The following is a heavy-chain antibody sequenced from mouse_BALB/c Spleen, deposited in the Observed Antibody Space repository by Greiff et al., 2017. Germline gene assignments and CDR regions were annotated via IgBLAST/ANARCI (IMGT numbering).Heavy chain of an antibody. CDR1: GYTFTSYW. Sequence: QVQLKQSGAELAKPGASVKMSCKASGYTFTSYWMHWVKQRPGQGLEWIGYINPSTGYTEYNQKFKDKATLTADKSSSTAYMQLSSLTSEDSAVYYCARSGGYDGFTLWFAYWGQGTLVTVSA. J-gene: IGHJ3*01. V-gene: IGHV1-7*01. D-gene: IGHD2-2*01. CDR3: ARSGGYDGFTLWFAY. CDR2: INPSTGYT.